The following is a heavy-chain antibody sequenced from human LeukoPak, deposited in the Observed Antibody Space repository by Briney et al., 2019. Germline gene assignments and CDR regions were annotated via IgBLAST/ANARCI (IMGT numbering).Heavy chain of an antibody. CDR1: GGTFSSYA. Sequence: GASVKVSCKASGGTFSSYAISWVRQAPGQGLEWMGGIIPIFGTANYAQTFQGRVTITADKSTSTAYMELSSLRSQDTAVYYCARVLVGAIGVYYFDYWGQGTLVTVSS. V-gene: IGHV1-69*06. D-gene: IGHD1-26*01. J-gene: IGHJ4*02. CDR3: ARVLVGAIGVYYFDY. CDR2: IIPIFGTA.